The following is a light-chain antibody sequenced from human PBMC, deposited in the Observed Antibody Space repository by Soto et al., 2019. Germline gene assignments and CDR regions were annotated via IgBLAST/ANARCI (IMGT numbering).Light chain of an antibody. CDR1: QSVLYNSNNKNY. J-gene: IGKJ4*01. CDR3: QQYSSTPPT. CDR2: WAS. Sequence: DIVMTQSPDSLAVSLGERATFNCKSSQSVLYNSNNKNYLAWYQQKPGQPPKLLIYWASTRESGVPGRFSGSGSGTDFTLTISSLQAEDVAVYYGQQYSSTPPTFGGGTRVEIK. V-gene: IGKV4-1*01.